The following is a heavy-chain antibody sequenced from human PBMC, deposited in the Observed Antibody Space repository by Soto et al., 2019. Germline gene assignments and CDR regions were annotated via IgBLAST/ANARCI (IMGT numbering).Heavy chain of an antibody. V-gene: IGHV4-39*02. CDR2: IFYTGTT. CDR3: ARLVVVAQYSNV. Sequence: SETLSLTCSVSGGSINYNSYHWGWIRQPPGKGLEWIGSIFYTGTTFYNPSLESRVTMSVDTSKNSFSLHLTSVTAADTAVYFCARLVVVAQYSNVWGQGTLVTVSS. CDR1: GGSINYNSYH. D-gene: IGHD2-15*01. J-gene: IGHJ4*02.